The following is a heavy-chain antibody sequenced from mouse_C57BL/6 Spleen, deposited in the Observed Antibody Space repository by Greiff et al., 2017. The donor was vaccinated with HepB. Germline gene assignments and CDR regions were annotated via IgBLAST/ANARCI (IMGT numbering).Heavy chain of an antibody. CDR3: ARKLITAAFDV. D-gene: IGHD1-1*01. CDR2: IWTGGGI. V-gene: IGHV2-9-1*01. CDR1: GFSLTSYA. J-gene: IGHJ1*03. Sequence: VQLQESGPGLVAPSQSLSITCTVSGFSLTSYAISWVRQPPGKGLEWLGVIWTGGGINYNSALKSRLSISKDNSKSQVFLKMNSLQTDDTARYYCARKLITAAFDVWGTGTTVTVSS.